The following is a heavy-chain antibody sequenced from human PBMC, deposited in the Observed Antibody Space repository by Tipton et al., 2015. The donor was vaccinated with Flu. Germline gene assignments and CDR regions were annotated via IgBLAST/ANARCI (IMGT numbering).Heavy chain of an antibody. CDR2: ISPYNGNT. CDR3: ASRGSMDYFALGY. J-gene: IGHJ4*02. Sequence: QLVQSGVDVKKPGASVKVSCKTSGYTFTTYGITWVRQAPGQGLEWMGWISPYNGNTKYSEKFQGRVTMTTDTSTSTAHMEMRSLRSDDTAVYYCASRGSMDYFALGYWGQGTLVTVSS. CDR1: GYTFTTYG. V-gene: IGHV1-18*01. D-gene: IGHD3-10*01.